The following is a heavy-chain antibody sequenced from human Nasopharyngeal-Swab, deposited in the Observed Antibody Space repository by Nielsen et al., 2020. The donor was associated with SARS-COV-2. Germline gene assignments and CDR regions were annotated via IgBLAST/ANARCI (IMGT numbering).Heavy chain of an antibody. D-gene: IGHD6-6*01. V-gene: IGHV3-7*01. CDR3: ARDRRTIAARLYYYYGMDV. CDR1: GFTLSTYW. CDR2: IKQDGSEK. J-gene: IGHJ6*02. Sequence: GESLKISCAGSGFTLSTYWMSWVRQAPGKGLEWVANIKQDGSEKYYVDSVKGRFTISRDNAKNSLYLQMNSLRAEDTAVYYCARDRRTIAARLYYYYGMDVWGQGTTVTVSS.